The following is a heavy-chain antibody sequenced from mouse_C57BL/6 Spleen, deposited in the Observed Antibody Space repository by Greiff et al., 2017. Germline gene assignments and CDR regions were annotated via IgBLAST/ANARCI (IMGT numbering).Heavy chain of an antibody. CDR2: IDPSDSET. D-gene: IGHD1-1*01. J-gene: IGHJ2*01. CDR3: ARGKDYGSSYGY. CDR1: GYTFTSYW. Sequence: QVQLKQPGAELVRPGSSVKLSCKASGYTFTSYWMHWVKQRPIQGLEWIGNIDPSDSETHYNQKFKDKATLTVDKSSSTAYMQLSSLTSEDSAVYYCARGKDYGSSYGYWGQGTTLTVSS. V-gene: IGHV1-52*01.